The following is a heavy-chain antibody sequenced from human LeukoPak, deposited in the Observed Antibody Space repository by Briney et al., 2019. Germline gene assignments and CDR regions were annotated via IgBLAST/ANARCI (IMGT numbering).Heavy chain of an antibody. CDR1: GFTFSSYG. J-gene: IGHJ4*02. CDR3: AKGGTIFGVVIDYFDY. D-gene: IGHD3-3*01. V-gene: IGHV3-30*02. Sequence: PGGSLRPSCAASGFTFSSYGMHWVRQAPGKGLEWVAFIRYDGSNKYYADSVKGRFTISRDNSKNTLYLQMNSLRAEDTAVYYCAKGGTIFGVVIDYFDYWGQGTLVTVSS. CDR2: IRYDGSNK.